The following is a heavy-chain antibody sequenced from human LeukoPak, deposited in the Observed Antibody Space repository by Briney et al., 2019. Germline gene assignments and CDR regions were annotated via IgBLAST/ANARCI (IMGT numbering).Heavy chain of an antibody. CDR1: GGYFSGYY. J-gene: IGHJ4*02. CDR3: ARRPLILAAAARAGFDY. V-gene: IGHV4-34*01. Sequence: SETLSLTCAVYGGYFSGYYWSWIRRPPGKGLEWIGEINHSGSTNYNPSLKSRVTISVDTSKNQFSLKLSSVTAADTAVYYCARRPLILAAAARAGFDYWGQGTLVTVSS. CDR2: INHSGST. D-gene: IGHD6-13*01.